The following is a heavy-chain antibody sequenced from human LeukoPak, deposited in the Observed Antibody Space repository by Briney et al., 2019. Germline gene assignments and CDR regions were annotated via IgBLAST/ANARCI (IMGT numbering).Heavy chain of an antibody. CDR2: ISGSGGSR. V-gene: IGHV3-23*01. CDR1: GFTFSTYG. J-gene: IGHJ4*02. Sequence: GGTLRLSCAASGFTFSTYGMSWVRQAPGKGLEWVSGISGSGGSRFYTDSVKGRFTISRDNSKNTLYLQMNSLRAEDTALYYCARDDYGSGSWNDYWGQGTLVTVSS. CDR3: ARDDYGSGSWNDY. D-gene: IGHD3-10*01.